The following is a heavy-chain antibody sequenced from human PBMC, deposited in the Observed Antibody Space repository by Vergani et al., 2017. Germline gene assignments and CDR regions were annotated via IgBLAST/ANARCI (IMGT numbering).Heavy chain of an antibody. CDR3: ARLYGSSTSCLEYFQH. V-gene: IGHV1-2*02. Sequence: QVQLVQSGAEVKKPGASVKVSCKASGYTFTGYYMHWVRQAPGQGLEWMGWINPNSGGTNYAQKFQGRVTMTRDTSISTAYMELSRLRSDDTAVYYCARLYGSSTSCLEYFQHWGQGTLVTVSS. D-gene: IGHD2-2*01. J-gene: IGHJ1*01. CDR1: GYTFTGYY. CDR2: INPNSGGT.